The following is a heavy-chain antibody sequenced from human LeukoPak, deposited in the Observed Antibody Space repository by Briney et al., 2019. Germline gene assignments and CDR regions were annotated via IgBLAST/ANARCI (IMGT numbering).Heavy chain of an antibody. CDR3: AHVWWLRTSFDY. Sequence: SGPTLVKPTQTLTLTCTFSGFSLRTSGVGVGWIRQPPGKALEWLALIYWDDDKRYSPSLKSRLTITKDTSKNQVVLTMTNMDPVDTATYYCAHVWWLRTSFDYWGQGTLVTVSS. CDR2: IYWDDDK. J-gene: IGHJ4*02. V-gene: IGHV2-5*02. CDR1: GFSLRTSGVG. D-gene: IGHD5-12*01.